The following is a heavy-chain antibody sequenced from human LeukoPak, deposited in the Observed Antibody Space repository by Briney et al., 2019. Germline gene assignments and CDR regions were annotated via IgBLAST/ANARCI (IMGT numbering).Heavy chain of an antibody. D-gene: IGHD2-2*01. CDR3: ARDGAYTAALDY. CDR1: GGTFSSYA. Sequence: SVKVSCKASGGTFSSYAIIWVRQAPGQGLEWMGGIIPIFGTANYAQKFQGRVTITADESTSTAYMELSSLRSEDTAVYYCARDGAYTAALDYWGQGTLVTVSS. CDR2: IIPIFGTA. J-gene: IGHJ4*02. V-gene: IGHV1-69*13.